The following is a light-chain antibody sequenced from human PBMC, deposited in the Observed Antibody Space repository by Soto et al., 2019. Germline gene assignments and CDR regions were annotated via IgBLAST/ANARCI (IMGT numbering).Light chain of an antibody. CDR3: QQRQYWPPIT. Sequence: EIVLTQSPPTLSLSPGERATLSCRASQSISSYLAWYQQKLGQAPRLLIYDASNRATGVPARFSGSGSGTDFTPTISRLEPEDFAVYYCQQRQYWPPITFGQGTRLEIK. CDR1: QSISSY. V-gene: IGKV3-11*01. J-gene: IGKJ5*01. CDR2: DAS.